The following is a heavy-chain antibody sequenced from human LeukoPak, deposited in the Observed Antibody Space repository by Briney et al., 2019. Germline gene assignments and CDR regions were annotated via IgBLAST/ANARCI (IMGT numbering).Heavy chain of an antibody. J-gene: IGHJ4*02. CDR3: ARQPYSSSDGSRY. CDR2: IYYSGST. V-gene: IGHV4-39*01. Sequence: NPSETLSLTCTVSGGSISSSSYYWGWIRQPPGKGLEWIGSIYYSGSTYYNPSLKSRVTISVDTSKNQFSLKLSSVTAADTAVYYCARQPYSSSDGSRYWGPGTLVTVSS. CDR1: GGSISSSSYY. D-gene: IGHD6-13*01.